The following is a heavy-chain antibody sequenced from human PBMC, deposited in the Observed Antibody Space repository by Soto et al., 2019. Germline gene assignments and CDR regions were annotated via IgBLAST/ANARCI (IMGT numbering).Heavy chain of an antibody. CDR2: IYYSGST. CDR3: ARVPGP. V-gene: IGHV4-31*03. J-gene: IGHJ5*02. CDR1: GGSISSGGYY. Sequence: PSETLSLTCTVSGGSISSGGYYWSRIRQHPGKVLEWIVNIYYSGSTYYNPSLKSRVTISLDTSKNQFSLKLSFVTAEDTAVYYSARVPGPWGQGTLVTVSS.